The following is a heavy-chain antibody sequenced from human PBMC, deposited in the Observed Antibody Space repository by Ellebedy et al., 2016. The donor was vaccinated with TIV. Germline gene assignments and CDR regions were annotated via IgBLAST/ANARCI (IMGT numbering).Heavy chain of an antibody. V-gene: IGHV4-34*01. CDR2: INHSGST. CDR3: ARILGKQGY. CDR1: GGSFSGYY. D-gene: IGHD1/OR15-1a*01. J-gene: IGHJ4*02. Sequence: MPGGSLRLSCAVYGGSFSGYYWSWIRQPPGKGLEWIGEINHSGSTNYNPSLKSRVTVSVDTSKNQFSLKLSSVTAADTAVYYCARILGKQGYWGQGTLVTVSS.